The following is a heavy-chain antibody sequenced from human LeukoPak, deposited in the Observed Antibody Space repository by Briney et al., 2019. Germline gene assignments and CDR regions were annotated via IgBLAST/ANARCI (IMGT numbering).Heavy chain of an antibody. CDR2: INTDGTVT. J-gene: IGHJ4*02. CDR1: GFTFSKYW. CDR3: ATKQWLAPPPDS. V-gene: IGHV3-74*01. D-gene: IGHD6-19*01. Sequence: GGSLRLSCAASGFTFSKYWMLWVSQAPGKGLESVSRINTDGTVTTYADSVKGRFTVSRDNADNTMFLQMDSVRDEDTAVYYCATKQWLAPPPDSWGQGTPVTVSS.